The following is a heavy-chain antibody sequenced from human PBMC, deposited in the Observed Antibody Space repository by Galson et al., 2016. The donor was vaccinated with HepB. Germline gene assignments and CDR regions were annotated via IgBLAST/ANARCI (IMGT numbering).Heavy chain of an antibody. CDR3: AKGAGPGKVDWFDP. V-gene: IGHV3-23*01. CDR1: GFTFTNFA. Sequence: LRLSCAASGFTFTNFAMMWVRQAPGKGLEWVSTLADDGAATYYAGSVKGRFTISGDSSKTTMYLQMNSLRVEDTAVYYCAKGAGPGKVDWFDPWGQGTLITVSS. D-gene: IGHD6-13*01. J-gene: IGHJ5*02. CDR2: LADDGAAT.